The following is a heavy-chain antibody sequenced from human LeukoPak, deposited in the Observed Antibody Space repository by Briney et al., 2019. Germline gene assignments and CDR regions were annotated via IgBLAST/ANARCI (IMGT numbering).Heavy chain of an antibody. CDR2: ISSSSSYI. D-gene: IGHD1-14*01. Sequence: SGGSLRLSCAASGFTFSSYSMNWVRQAPGKGLEGVSSISSSSSYIYYADSVKGRFTISRDNAKNSLYLQMNSLRAEDTAVYYCARVPVVGTYAFEIWGQGTMVTVSS. CDR1: GFTFSSYS. CDR3: ARVPVVGTYAFEI. V-gene: IGHV3-21*01. J-gene: IGHJ3*02.